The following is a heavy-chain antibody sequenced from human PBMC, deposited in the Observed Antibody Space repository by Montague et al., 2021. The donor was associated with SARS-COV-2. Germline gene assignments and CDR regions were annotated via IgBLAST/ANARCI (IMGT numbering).Heavy chain of an antibody. CDR2: IYYSGST. D-gene: IGHD3-22*01. CDR3: ARGQGEITMIVVVLTAATHYFDD. Sequence: SETLSLTCTVSGGSISSSSYYWGWIRQPPGKGLEWIGSIYYSGSTYYNPSLKSRVTISVDTSKNQFSLKLNSVTAADTAVYYCARGQGEITMIVVVLTAATHYFDDWGQGTLVTVSP. CDR1: GGSISSSSYY. J-gene: IGHJ4*02. V-gene: IGHV4-39*07.